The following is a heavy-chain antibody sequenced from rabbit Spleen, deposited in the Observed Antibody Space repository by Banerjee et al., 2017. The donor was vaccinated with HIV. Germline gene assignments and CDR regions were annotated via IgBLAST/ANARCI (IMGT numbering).Heavy chain of an antibody. CDR1: GFTFSSYW. CDR2: INIVTGKS. J-gene: IGHJ4*01. D-gene: IGHD4-1*01. CDR3: ARDLAGVIGWNFNL. Sequence: QEQLEESGGGLVKPEGSLTLTCKASGFTFSSYWIYWVRQAPGKGLEWIGCINIVTGKSVYASWAKGRFTMSKTSSTTVTLQMTSLTGADTATYFCARDLAGVIGWNFNLWGPGTLVTVS. V-gene: IGHV1S45*01.